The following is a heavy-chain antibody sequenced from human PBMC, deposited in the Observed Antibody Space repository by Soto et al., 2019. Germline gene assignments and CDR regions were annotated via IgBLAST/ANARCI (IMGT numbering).Heavy chain of an antibody. Sequence: QVQLVQSGAEVKKPGASVKVSCKASGYTFTSYGISWVRQAPGQGLEWMGWISAYNGNTNYAQKLQGRVTMTTDTSTSTAYMELRSLRSDDTAVYDCARDRDYGDNYYYYGMDVWGQGTTVTVSS. D-gene: IGHD4-17*01. CDR2: ISAYNGNT. V-gene: IGHV1-18*04. J-gene: IGHJ6*02. CDR3: ARDRDYGDNYYYYGMDV. CDR1: GYTFTSYG.